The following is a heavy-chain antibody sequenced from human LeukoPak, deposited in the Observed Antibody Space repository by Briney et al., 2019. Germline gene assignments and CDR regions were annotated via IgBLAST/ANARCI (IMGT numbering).Heavy chain of an antibody. Sequence: SETLSLTCNVSGGSISSYYWSWIRQHPGKGLEWIGEINHSGSTNYNPSLKSRVTISVDTSKNQFSLKLSSVSAADTAVYYCARRRSWSERTFDYWGQGTLGTVSS. D-gene: IGHD6-13*01. CDR1: GGSISSYY. V-gene: IGHV4-34*01. J-gene: IGHJ4*02. CDR3: ARRRSWSERTFDY. CDR2: INHSGST.